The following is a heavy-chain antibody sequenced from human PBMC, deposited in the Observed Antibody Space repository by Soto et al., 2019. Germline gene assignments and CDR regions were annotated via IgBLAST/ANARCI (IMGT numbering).Heavy chain of an antibody. J-gene: IGHJ4*02. CDR2: ISGSGGGT. D-gene: IGHD4-4*01. Sequence: GGSLRLSCAASGFTFSSYAMSWVRQAPGKGLEWVSSISGSGGGTYYADSVKGRFTFSRDNSKNTLSLQMNSLRAEDTAVYYFAKFGMTTTKRSAPYYIDYWGQGALVTVSS. CDR3: AKFGMTTTKRSAPYYIDY. V-gene: IGHV3-23*01. CDR1: GFTFSSYA.